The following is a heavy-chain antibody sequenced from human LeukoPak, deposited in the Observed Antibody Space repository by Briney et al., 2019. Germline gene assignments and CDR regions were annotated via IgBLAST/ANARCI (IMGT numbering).Heavy chain of an antibody. CDR3: ARDRAAAGTDLDY. CDR2: ISSSSSYI. J-gene: IGHJ4*02. V-gene: IGHV3-21*01. Sequence: GGSLRLSCAASGLTFSGYSMNWVRQAPGKGLEWVSSISSSSSYIYYADSVKGRFTISRDNAKNSLYLQMNSLRAEDTAVYYCARDRAAAGTDLDYWGQGTLVTVSS. CDR1: GLTFSGYS. D-gene: IGHD6-13*01.